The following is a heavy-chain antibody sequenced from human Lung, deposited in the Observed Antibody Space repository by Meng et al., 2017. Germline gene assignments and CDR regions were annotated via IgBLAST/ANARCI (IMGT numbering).Heavy chain of an antibody. CDR1: GFTFSYAW. CDR2: MKSNADGGTV. CDR3: SGHVDY. J-gene: IGHJ4*01. Sequence: EVELGESWGGFVKPGGSLRLACAASGFTFSYAWMTWVRQAPGKGLEWIGRMKSNADGGTVDYAAAVKGRFFISRDDSENTFYLQMNSLKTEDTAVYYCSGHVDYWGHGTLVTVSS. V-gene: IGHV3-15*01.